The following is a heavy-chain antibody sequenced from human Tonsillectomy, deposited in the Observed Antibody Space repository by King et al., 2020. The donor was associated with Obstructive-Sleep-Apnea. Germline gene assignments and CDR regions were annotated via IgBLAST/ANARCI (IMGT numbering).Heavy chain of an antibody. D-gene: IGHD3-22*01. J-gene: IGHJ5*02. CDR1: GGSISSSSYY. CDR2: IYYSGST. V-gene: IGHV4-39*06. Sequence: QLQESGPGLVKPSETLSLTCTVSGGSISSSSYYWGWIRQPPGQGLEWIGSIYYSGSTYYNPSLKSRVTISVDTSKNQFPLKLSSVTAADTAVYYCARDGYCDYYDXSGDTINWFAPXGQGTLVTVSS. CDR3: ARDGYCDYYDXSGDTINWFAP.